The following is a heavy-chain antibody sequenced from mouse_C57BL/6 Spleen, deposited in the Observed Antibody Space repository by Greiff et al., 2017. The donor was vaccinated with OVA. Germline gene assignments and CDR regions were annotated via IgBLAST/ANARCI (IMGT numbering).Heavy chain of an antibody. CDR2: IWSDGST. CDR1: GFSLTRYG. Sequence: VQLQQSGPGLVAPSQSLSITCTVSGFSLTRYGVHWVRQPPGKGLEWLVVIWSDGSTTYNSALKSRLSISKDNSKSQVFLKMNSLQTDDTAMYYCARQGGGSSYGYFDVWGTGTTVTVSS. J-gene: IGHJ1*03. V-gene: IGHV2-6-1*01. D-gene: IGHD1-1*01. CDR3: ARQGGGSSYGYFDV.